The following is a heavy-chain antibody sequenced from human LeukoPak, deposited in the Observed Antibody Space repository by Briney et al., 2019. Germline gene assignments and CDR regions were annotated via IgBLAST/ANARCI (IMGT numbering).Heavy chain of an antibody. J-gene: IGHJ5*02. CDR1: GGSISSYY. V-gene: IGHV4-4*07. CDR3: ARVLLGYCSSTSCGPNNWFDP. Sequence: WETLSLTCTVSGGSISSYYWSWIRQPAGKGLEWIGRIYTSGSTNYNPSLKSRVTMSVDTSKNQFSLKLSSVTAADTAVYYCARVLLGYCSSTSCGPNNWFDPWGQGTLVTVSS. D-gene: IGHD2-2*01. CDR2: IYTSGST.